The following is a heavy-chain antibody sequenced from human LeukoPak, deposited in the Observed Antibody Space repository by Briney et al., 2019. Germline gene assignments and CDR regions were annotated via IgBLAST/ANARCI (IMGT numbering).Heavy chain of an antibody. CDR2: IYYSGST. J-gene: IGHJ4*02. CDR1: GASISSSTYY. CDR3: ARRGAGSCSGGSCNVYFDY. V-gene: IGHV4-39*01. D-gene: IGHD2-15*01. Sequence: SETLSLTCTVSGASISSSTYYWGWIRQPAGKGLEWIGNIYYSGSTYYNPSLKSRVTISVDTSKNQFSLKLNSVTAADTALYYCARRGAGSCSGGSCNVYFDYWGQGTLLTVSS.